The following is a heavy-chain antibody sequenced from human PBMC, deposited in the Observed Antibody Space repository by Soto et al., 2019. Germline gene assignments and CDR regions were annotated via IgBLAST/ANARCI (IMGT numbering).Heavy chain of an antibody. V-gene: IGHV4-59*01. CDR2: IYYSGST. D-gene: IGHD3-3*01. Sequence: TSETLSLTCTVSGGSISSYYWSWIRRPPGKGLEWIGYIYYSGSTNYNPSLKSRVTISVDTSKNQFSLKLSSVTAADTAVYYCARVPPHYDFWSGYAAPSFDYWGQGTLVTVSS. J-gene: IGHJ4*02. CDR1: GGSISSYY. CDR3: ARVPPHYDFWSGYAAPSFDY.